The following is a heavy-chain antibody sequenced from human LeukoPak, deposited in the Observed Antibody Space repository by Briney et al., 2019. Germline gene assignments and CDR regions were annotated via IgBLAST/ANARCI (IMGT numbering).Heavy chain of an antibody. Sequence: SQTLSLTCTVSGGSISSGSYYWSWIRQPPGKGLEWIGSIYHSGSTYYNPSLKSRVTISVDTSKNQFSLKLSSVTAADTAVYYCAREGATVTPYYFDYWGQGTLVTVSS. CDR2: IYHSGST. V-gene: IGHV4-39*07. J-gene: IGHJ4*02. D-gene: IGHD5-12*01. CDR3: AREGATVTPYYFDY. CDR1: GGSISSGSYY.